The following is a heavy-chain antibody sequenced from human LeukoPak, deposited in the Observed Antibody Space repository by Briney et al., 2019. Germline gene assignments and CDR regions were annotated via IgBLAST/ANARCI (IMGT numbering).Heavy chain of an antibody. D-gene: IGHD3-22*01. CDR2: INLSGGST. CDR1: GYTFTSYY. V-gene: IGHV1-46*01. CDR3: ASVRSGYGYYFDY. J-gene: IGHJ4*02. Sequence: ASVKVSCKASGYTFTSYYMHWVRQAPGQGLEWMGIINLSGGSTRYAQKFQGRVTMTRDTSTSTDYMEPISLRSEDAAVYYCASVRSGYGYYFDYWGQGTLVTVSS.